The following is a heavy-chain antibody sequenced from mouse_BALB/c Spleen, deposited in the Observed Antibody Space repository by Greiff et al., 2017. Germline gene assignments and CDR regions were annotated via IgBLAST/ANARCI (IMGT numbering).Heavy chain of an antibody. CDR1: GFSLTSYG. D-gene: IGHD2-10*01. J-gene: IGHJ4*01. Sequence: VKVVESGPDLVAPSQSLSITCTVSGFSLTSYGVHWVRQPPGKGLEWLVVIRSDGSTTYNSALKSRLSISKDNSKSQVFLKMNSLQTDDTARYYCARDQALLGYAMDYWGQGTSVTVSS. CDR3: ARDQALLGYAMDY. CDR2: IRSDGST. V-gene: IGHV2-6-2*01.